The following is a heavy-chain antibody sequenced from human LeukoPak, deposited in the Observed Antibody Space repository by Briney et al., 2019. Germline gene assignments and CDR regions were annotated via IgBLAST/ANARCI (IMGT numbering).Heavy chain of an antibody. CDR1: GLTFSNIW. J-gene: IGHJ4*02. Sequence: GSLRPSRAASGLTFSNIWMTWVRQAPGKGLGWVSTINPDGSLKNYVDSVKGRFTISRDNAKNSVYLQMKTVRAEGTAVYYCTRDWKYSTFDYWGQGTLVTVSS. CDR3: TRDWKYSTFDY. D-gene: IGHD1-7*01. V-gene: IGHV3-7*01. CDR2: INPDGSLK.